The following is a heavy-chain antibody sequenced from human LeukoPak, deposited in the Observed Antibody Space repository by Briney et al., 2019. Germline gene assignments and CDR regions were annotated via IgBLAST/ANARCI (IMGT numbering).Heavy chain of an antibody. D-gene: IGHD3-10*01. CDR2: ISXGISYM. Sequence: TGGSLRXXXAASGFTXXXXXXXXVRQXPGXXXEWVSSISXGISYMXXXESVRGRXXISXDNAKSSLHLQMNSLRDEDTAVYYCARDRGGDFDYWGQGTLVTVSS. CDR3: ARDRGGDFDY. J-gene: IGHJ4*02. V-gene: IGHV3-21*01. CDR1: GFTXXXXX.